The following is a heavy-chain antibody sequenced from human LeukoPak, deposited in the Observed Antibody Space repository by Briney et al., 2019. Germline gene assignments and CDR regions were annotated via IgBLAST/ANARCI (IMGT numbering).Heavy chain of an antibody. D-gene: IGHD4-23*01. CDR1: GFTVSNNY. J-gene: IGHJ4*02. CDR3: ARDRDYGGKLGY. Sequence: GGSLRLSCAASGFTVSNNYMNWVRQAPGKGLEWFSVIYSGGNTYYEDSVKGRFTISRDNSKNTLNLQMNSLRVEDTAVYYCARDRDYGGKLGYWGQGTLVTVSS. CDR2: IYSGGNT. V-gene: IGHV3-66*02.